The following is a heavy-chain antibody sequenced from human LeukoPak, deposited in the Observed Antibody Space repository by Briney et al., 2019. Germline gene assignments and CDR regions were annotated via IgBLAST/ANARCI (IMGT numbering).Heavy chain of an antibody. D-gene: IGHD3-22*01. Sequence: ASVKVSCKVSGYTLTELSMHWVRQAPGKGLEWMGGVDPEDGKTIYAQKFQGRVTMTEDTSTNTAYMELSSLRSEDTAVYYCATVIVSSGYYYGGAFDIWGQGTMVTVSS. CDR3: ATVIVSSGYYYGGAFDI. J-gene: IGHJ3*02. CDR1: GYTLTELS. CDR2: VDPEDGKT. V-gene: IGHV1-24*01.